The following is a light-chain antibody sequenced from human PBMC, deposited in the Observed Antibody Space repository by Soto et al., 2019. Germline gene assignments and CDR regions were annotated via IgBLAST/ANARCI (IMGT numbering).Light chain of an antibody. CDR3: QQYYSFPQT. CDR1: QSVLYSSNNKKY. CDR2: WAS. V-gene: IGKV4-1*01. Sequence: DIVMTQSPDSLAVSLGERATINCKSSQSVLYSSNNKKYLAWYQQKPGQPPKLLIHWASTRESGVPDRFSGSWSRSDFTLTSSSLKAENVAVYFCQQYYSFPQTFGKGTKVDIK. J-gene: IGKJ1*01.